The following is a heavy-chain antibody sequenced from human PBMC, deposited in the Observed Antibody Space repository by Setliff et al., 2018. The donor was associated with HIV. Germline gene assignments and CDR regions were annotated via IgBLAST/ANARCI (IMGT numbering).Heavy chain of an antibody. D-gene: IGHD3-22*01. J-gene: IGHJ4*02. CDR3: ARDYSPAFYYYDSSGTFDY. V-gene: IGHV1-69*10. Sequence: SVKVSCKASGGTFSSYAISWVRQAPGQGLEWMGGIIPILTIANYAQKFQGRVTITADESTSTAYMELSSLRSEDTAVYYCARDYSPAFYYYDSSGTFDYWGQGTLVTVS. CDR1: GGTFSSYA. CDR2: IIPILTIA.